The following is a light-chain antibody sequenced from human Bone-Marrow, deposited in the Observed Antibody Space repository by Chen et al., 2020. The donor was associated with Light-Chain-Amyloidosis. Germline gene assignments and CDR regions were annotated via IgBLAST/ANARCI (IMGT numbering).Light chain of an antibody. CDR2: QAS. CDR3: QQYSKYPRT. CDR1: QNIYNY. V-gene: IGKV1-5*03. Sequence: DIQMTQSPSTLSASVGDRVIITCRASQNIYNYLAWYQQKPGKAPNLLIFQASSLESGVPSRFSGGGSETEFTLTISSLQPDDFATYYCQQYSKYPRTFGQGTKVEI. J-gene: IGKJ1*01.